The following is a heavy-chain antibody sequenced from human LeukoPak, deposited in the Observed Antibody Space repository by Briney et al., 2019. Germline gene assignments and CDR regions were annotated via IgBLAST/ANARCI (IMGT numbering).Heavy chain of an antibody. CDR1: GFTFSSYG. V-gene: IGHV3-30*18. J-gene: IGHJ6*04. D-gene: IGHD3-10*01. CDR2: ISYDGSRK. CDR3: VKDRLGEAYGMDV. Sequence: EGSLRLSCAASGFTFSSYGMHWVRQAPGKGLEWVAVISYDGSRKHYGDSVQGRFSISRDNSKNTLYLQMNSLRAEDTAVYYCVKDRLGEAYGMDVWGEGTTVTVSS.